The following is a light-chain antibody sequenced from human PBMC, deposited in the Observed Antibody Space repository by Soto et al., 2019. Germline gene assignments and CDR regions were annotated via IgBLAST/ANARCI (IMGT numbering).Light chain of an antibody. CDR2: DVS. CDR3: SSYTTSNTRQIV. J-gene: IGLJ1*01. V-gene: IGLV2-14*01. CDR1: SSDVGGYNY. Sequence: QSVLTQPASVSGSPGQSITISCTGTSSDVGGYNYVSWYQQHPGKAHKFMIYDVSNRPSGVSNRFSGSKSGKTASLTISWLQSEDEADYYCSSYTTSNTRQIVFGTGTKVTVL.